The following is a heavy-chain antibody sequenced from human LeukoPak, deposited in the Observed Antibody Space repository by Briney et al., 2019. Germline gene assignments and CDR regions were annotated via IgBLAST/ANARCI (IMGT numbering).Heavy chain of an antibody. J-gene: IGHJ4*02. Sequence: GGSLRLSCAASGFIVSSNYMSWVRQAPGKGLEWVSVISSGGNTYYADFVKGRFTISRDISKNTLYLQMNGLRAEDTAVYYCAREVRGYYFDYWGQGTLVTVSS. CDR1: GFIVSSNY. D-gene: IGHD3-22*01. V-gene: IGHV3-53*01. CDR3: AREVRGYYFDY. CDR2: ISSGGNT.